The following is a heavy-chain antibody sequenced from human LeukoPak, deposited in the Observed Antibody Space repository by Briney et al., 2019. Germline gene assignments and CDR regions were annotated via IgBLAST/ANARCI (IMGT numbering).Heavy chain of an antibody. CDR2: IVGSGDST. J-gene: IGHJ5*02. D-gene: IGHD4-17*01. Sequence: GGSLRLSCAASGFTFSSYSMNWVRQAPGKGLEWISTIVGSGDSTWYADSVKGRFSISRDNSKNTLYLQMNSLRAEDTAVYYCAKESTVTPGNVNWFDPWGQGTLVTVSS. V-gene: IGHV3-23*01. CDR1: GFTFSSYS. CDR3: AKESTVTPGNVNWFDP.